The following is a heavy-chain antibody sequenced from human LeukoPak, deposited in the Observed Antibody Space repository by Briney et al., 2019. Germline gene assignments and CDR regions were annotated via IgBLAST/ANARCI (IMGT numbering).Heavy chain of an antibody. J-gene: IGHJ4*02. CDR3: AKNGGDSYGTGHFDY. Sequence: GGSLRLSCAAPGFTFSSYAMTWVRQAPGKGLEWVSAIGGRGDNTYYADSVRGRFTISRDNSKSTLYLQMNSLRAEDTAIYYCAKNGGDSYGTGHFDYWGQGTLVTVSS. D-gene: IGHD2-21*02. CDR2: IGGRGDNT. CDR1: GFTFSSYA. V-gene: IGHV3-23*01.